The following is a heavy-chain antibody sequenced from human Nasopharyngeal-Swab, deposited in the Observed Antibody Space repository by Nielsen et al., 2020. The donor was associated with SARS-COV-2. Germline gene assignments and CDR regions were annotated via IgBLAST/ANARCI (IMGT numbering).Heavy chain of an antibody. V-gene: IGHV4-59*13. D-gene: IGHD3-10*01. CDR2: IYCSGST. J-gene: IGHJ6*02. CDR3: ARGTLLNYYGSGSHRLDV. CDR1: GGSISSYY. Sequence: SETLSLTCTVSGGSISSYYWSWIRQPPGQGLEWIGYIYCSGSTNYNPSLKSRVTISVDTSKNQFSLKLSSVTAADTAVYYCARGTLLNYYGSGSHRLDVWGQGTTVIVSS.